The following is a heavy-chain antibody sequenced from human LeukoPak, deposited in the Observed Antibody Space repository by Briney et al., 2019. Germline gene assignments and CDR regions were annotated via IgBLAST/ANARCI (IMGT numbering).Heavy chain of an antibody. CDR2: IYYSGST. CDR1: GGSISSSSYY. V-gene: IGHV4-39*07. CDR3: ARDREVGVPRGDFDY. Sequence: PSETLSLTCTVSGGSISSSSYYWGWIRQPPGKGLEWIGSIYYSGSTYYNPSLKSRVTISVDTSKNQFSLKLSSVTAADTAVYYCARDREVGVPRGDFDYWGQGTLVTVSS. D-gene: IGHD1-26*01. J-gene: IGHJ4*02.